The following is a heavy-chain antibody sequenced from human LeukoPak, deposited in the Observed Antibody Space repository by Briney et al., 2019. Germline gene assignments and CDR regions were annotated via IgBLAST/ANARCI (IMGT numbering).Heavy chain of an antibody. CDR2: IGSRSSSI. J-gene: IGHJ4*02. D-gene: IGHD5-12*01. Sequence: GGSLRLSCAASGFSFSSYGMNWVRQAPGKRLEWVSYIGSRSSSIYYADSVKGRFTVSRDDARNSLYLQMNSLRDEDTAVYYCARAMRSGYDYWGQGTLVTVSS. V-gene: IGHV3-48*02. CDR3: ARAMRSGYDY. CDR1: GFSFSSYG.